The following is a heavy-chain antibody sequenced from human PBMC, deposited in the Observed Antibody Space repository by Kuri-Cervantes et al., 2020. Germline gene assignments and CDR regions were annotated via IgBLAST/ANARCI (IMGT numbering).Heavy chain of an antibody. V-gene: IGHV3-7*01. CDR1: GVTVSNNY. CDR2: IKQDGSEK. Sequence: GESLKISCAASGVTVSNNYMNWVRQAPGKGLEWVANIKQDGSEKYYVDSVRGRFTTSRDNAKNSLYLQMNSLRAEDTAVYYCARTGYFDYWGQGTLVTVSS. CDR3: ARTGYFDY. J-gene: IGHJ4*02.